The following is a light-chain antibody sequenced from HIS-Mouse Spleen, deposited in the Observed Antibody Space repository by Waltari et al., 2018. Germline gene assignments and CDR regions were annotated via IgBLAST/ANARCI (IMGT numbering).Light chain of an antibody. V-gene: IGKV1-9*01. J-gene: IGKJ1*01. Sequence: DIQLTQYPSFLSASVGDRVTITCRASQGISSYFAWYQQKPGKAPKLLIYAASTLQSGVPSRFSGRGSGTEFTLTISSLQPEDFATYYCQQLNSYPPTFGQGTKVEIK. CDR1: QGISSY. CDR3: QQLNSYPPT. CDR2: AAS.